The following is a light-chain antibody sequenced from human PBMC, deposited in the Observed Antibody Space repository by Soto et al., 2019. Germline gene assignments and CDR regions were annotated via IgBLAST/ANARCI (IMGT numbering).Light chain of an antibody. Sequence: QSVLTQPASVSGSPGQSITISCTGSSTDVGGYNYVSWHQQHPGKAPKLMIFDVTKRPSGVSNRFSGSKSGDTASLTISGLQAEDEAAYYCSSYTSEKTVLFGGGTQLTVL. CDR2: DVT. V-gene: IGLV2-14*03. J-gene: IGLJ2*01. CDR1: STDVGGYNY. CDR3: SSYTSEKTVL.